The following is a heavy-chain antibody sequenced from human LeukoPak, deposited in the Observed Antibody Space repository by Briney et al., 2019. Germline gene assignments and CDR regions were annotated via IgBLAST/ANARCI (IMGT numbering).Heavy chain of an antibody. D-gene: IGHD6-13*01. CDR1: GGSISGSSYY. J-gene: IGHJ5*02. V-gene: IGHV4-39*01. CDR2: IYYSGST. Sequence: SETLSLTCTVSGGSISGSSYYWGWIRQPPGKGLEWIGSIYYSGSTYYNPSLKSRVTISVDTSKNQFSLKLSSVTAADTAVYCCARHVGSSSWYQWFDPWGQGTLVTVSS. CDR3: ARHVGSSSWYQWFDP.